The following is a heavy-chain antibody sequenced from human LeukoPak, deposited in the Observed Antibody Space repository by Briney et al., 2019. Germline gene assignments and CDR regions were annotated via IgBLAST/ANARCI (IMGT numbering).Heavy chain of an antibody. V-gene: IGHV3-20*04. D-gene: IGHD6-13*01. CDR2: INWNGGST. J-gene: IGHJ1*01. CDR1: GFTFDDYG. CDR3: AKVGATAGTLRIEYFQH. Sequence: GGSLRLSCAASGFTFDDYGMSWVRQAPGKGLEWVSGINWNGGSTGYADSVKGRFTISRDNAKNTLYLQMNSLRAGDTAVYFCAKVGATAGTLRIEYFQHWGQGTLVTVSS.